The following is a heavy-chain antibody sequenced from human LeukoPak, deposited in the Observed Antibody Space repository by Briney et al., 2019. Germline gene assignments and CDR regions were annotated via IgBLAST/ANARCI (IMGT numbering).Heavy chain of an antibody. D-gene: IGHD1-1*01. V-gene: IGHV1-24*01. Sequence: ASVKVSCKVSGYTLTELSMHWVRQAPGKGLEWMGGFDPEDGETIYAQKFQGRVTMTEDTSTDTAYMELSSLRSEDTAVYYCATVKRQLERTLLYLDCWGQGTLVTVSS. CDR1: GYTLTELS. CDR2: FDPEDGET. CDR3: ATVKRQLERTLLYLDC. J-gene: IGHJ4*02.